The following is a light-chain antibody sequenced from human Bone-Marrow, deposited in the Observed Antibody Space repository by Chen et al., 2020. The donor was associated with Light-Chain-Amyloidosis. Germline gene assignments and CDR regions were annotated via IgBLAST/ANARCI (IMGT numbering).Light chain of an antibody. CDR1: SNDLGGYNH. Sequence: QSALTQPASVSGSPGQSITISCTGTSNDLGGYNHVSWYPQHPDKAPQLMIYEVTNRPSWVPDRFSGSKSDNTASLTISGLQTEDEADYFCSSYTITNTLVFGSGTRVTVL. V-gene: IGLV2-14*01. J-gene: IGLJ1*01. CDR3: SSYTITNTLV. CDR2: EVT.